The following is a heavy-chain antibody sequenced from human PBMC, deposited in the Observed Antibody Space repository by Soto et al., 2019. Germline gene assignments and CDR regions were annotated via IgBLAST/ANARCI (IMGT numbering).Heavy chain of an antibody. J-gene: IGHJ4*02. Sequence: ESGEGLVQPGGSLRLSCAASGFTFSSYNIHWIRQAPGKGLEFVSAISRSGDRTYYADSVKGRFTITRDNSKNTVWLQMGSLRAEDMAVYYYARARCSSGQCYYFDYWGRGALVSVSS. CDR2: ISRSGDRT. D-gene: IGHD2-15*01. CDR1: GFTFSSYN. V-gene: IGHV3-64*02. CDR3: ARARCSSGQCYYFDY.